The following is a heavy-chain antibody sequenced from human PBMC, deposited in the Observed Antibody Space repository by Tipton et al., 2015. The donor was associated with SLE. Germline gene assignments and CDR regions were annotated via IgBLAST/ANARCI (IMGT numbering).Heavy chain of an antibody. D-gene: IGHD6-13*01. CDR1: GGSFSGYY. V-gene: IGHV4-34*01. J-gene: IGHJ1*01. CDR3: ARRQQQLNFQH. CDR2: INHSGST. Sequence: TLSLTCAVYGGSFSGYYWSWIRQPPGKGLEWIGEINHSGSTNYNPSLKSRVTISVDTSKNQFSPNLTSVTAADTAVYYCARRQQQLNFQHWGQGTLVTVSS.